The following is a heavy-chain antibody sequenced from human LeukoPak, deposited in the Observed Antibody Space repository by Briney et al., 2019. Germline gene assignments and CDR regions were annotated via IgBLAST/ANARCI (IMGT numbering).Heavy chain of an antibody. CDR2: IYYSGST. D-gene: IGHD3-3*01. CDR1: GGSISSHY. J-gene: IGHJ4*02. V-gene: IGHV4-59*11. Sequence: SETLSLTCTVSGGSISSHYWSWIRQPPGKGLEWIGYIYYSGSTNYNPSLKSRVTISVDTSKNQFSLKLSSVTAADTAVYYCARATEWLLYYFDYWGQGTLVTVSS. CDR3: ARATEWLLYYFDY.